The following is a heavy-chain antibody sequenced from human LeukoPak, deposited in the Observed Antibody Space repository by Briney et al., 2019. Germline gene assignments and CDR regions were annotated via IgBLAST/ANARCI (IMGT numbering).Heavy chain of an antibody. CDR1: GFTFSNYA. J-gene: IGHJ4*02. Sequence: GGSLRLSCATSGFTFSNYAMSWVRQAPGKGLEWVSTISGSGGSTYYADSVKGRFTISRDNSKNTLYLQMNSLRAEDTAVYYCAKDLSDSSGYYLDYWGQGTLVTVSS. V-gene: IGHV3-23*01. CDR2: ISGSGGST. D-gene: IGHD3-22*01. CDR3: AKDLSDSSGYYLDY.